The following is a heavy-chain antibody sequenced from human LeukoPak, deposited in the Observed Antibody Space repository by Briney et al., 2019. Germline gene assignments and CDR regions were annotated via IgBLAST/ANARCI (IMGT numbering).Heavy chain of an antibody. CDR3: ARVWYSSSWTIDY. V-gene: IGHV1-2*02. Sequence: ASVTVSFTGSGYTFTVYYMHWGRQAPGQGKEGVGWINPNSRGTNYAQKFQARVTMTTDTSISTAYMELSRLRSDDTAVYYCARVWYSSSWTIDYWGQGTLVTVSS. J-gene: IGHJ4*02. CDR1: GYTFTVYY. CDR2: INPNSRGT. D-gene: IGHD6-13*01.